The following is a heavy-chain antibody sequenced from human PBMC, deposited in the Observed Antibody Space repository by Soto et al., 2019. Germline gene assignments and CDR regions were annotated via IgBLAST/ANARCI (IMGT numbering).Heavy chain of an antibody. Sequence: QVQLVESGRGVVQPGRSLRLSCAATGFTFRNYGMHWVRQAPGKGLEWLAVLWYDGSNKYYADPVKGPFTICRDNSKNRRYWGMNSLREEDTAGDYWAREVRSRRYDRWGQGTLVIFSS. D-gene: IGHD3-10*01. CDR1: GFTFRNYG. J-gene: IGHJ5*02. CDR3: AREVRSRRYDR. V-gene: IGHV3-33*01. CDR2: LWYDGSNK.